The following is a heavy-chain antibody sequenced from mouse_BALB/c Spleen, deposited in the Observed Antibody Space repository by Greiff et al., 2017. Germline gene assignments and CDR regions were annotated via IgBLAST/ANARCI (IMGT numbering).Heavy chain of an antibody. Sequence: EVQGVESGGGLVQPGGSMKLSCVASGFTFSNYWMNWVRQSPEKGLEWVAEIRLKSNNYATHYAESVKGRFTISRDDSKSSVYLQMNNLRAEDTGIYYCTRFAELRLDYWGQGTSVTVSS. CDR2: IRLKSNNYAT. CDR3: TRFAELRLDY. V-gene: IGHV6-6*02. D-gene: IGHD1-1*01. CDR1: GFTFSNYW. J-gene: IGHJ4*01.